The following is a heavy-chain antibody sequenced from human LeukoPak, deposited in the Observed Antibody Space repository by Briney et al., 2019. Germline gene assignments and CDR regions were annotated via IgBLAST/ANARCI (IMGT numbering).Heavy chain of an antibody. D-gene: IGHD6-6*01. Sequence: GGSLRLSCAASGFTFSSYSMNWVRQAPGKGLEWVPAISGSGGSTYYADSVKGRFTISRDNSKNTLYPQMNSLRAEDTAVYYCAKGSIAARRDWFDPWGQGTLVTVSS. J-gene: IGHJ5*02. CDR3: AKGSIAARRDWFDP. CDR1: GFTFSSYS. CDR2: ISGSGGST. V-gene: IGHV3-23*01.